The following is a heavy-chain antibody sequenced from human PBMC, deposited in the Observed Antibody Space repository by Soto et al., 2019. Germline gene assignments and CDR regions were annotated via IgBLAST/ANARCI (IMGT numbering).Heavy chain of an antibody. CDR2: ISNSGDTI. CDR3: AVPVPAHTHYDYYGMDV. Sequence: EVQLLESGGGLVQPGGSLRLSCVASGFTFSYYTMSWVRQAPGKGLEWVSGISNSGDTIYYADSVKGRFTISRDNFKNELSLQMHSLRADDTAVYYCAVPVPAHTHYDYYGMDVWGQGTTVTVSS. J-gene: IGHJ6*02. V-gene: IGHV3-23*01. D-gene: IGHD2-2*01. CDR1: GFTFSYYT.